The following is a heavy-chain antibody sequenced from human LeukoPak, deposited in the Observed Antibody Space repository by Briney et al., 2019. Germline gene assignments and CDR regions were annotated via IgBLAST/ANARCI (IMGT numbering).Heavy chain of an antibody. J-gene: IGHJ6*02. Sequence: GGSLRLSCAASGFTFSSYGMHWVRQAPGKGLEWVAVISYDGSNKYYADSVKGRFTISRDNSKNTLYLQMNSLRAEDTAVYYCAKEFGRYCSSTSCYYYYGMDVWGQGTTVTVSS. CDR2: ISYDGSNK. CDR1: GFTFSSYG. V-gene: IGHV3-30*18. CDR3: AKEFGRYCSSTSCYYYYGMDV. D-gene: IGHD2-2*01.